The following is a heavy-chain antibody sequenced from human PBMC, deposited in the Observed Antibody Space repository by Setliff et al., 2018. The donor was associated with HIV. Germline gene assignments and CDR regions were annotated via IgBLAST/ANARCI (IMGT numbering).Heavy chain of an antibody. CDR2: IYTSGST. CDR1: GGSFSSGSYY. Sequence: SETLSLTCTVSGGSFSSGSYYWSWIRQSAGKGLEWIGRIYTSGSTNYNPSLKSRVTISVDTSKNQLSLKLSSVTAADTAVYYCAREGGKLWFGELFYAFDIWGQGTMVTVSS. D-gene: IGHD3-10*01. V-gene: IGHV4-61*02. J-gene: IGHJ3*02. CDR3: AREGGKLWFGELFYAFDI.